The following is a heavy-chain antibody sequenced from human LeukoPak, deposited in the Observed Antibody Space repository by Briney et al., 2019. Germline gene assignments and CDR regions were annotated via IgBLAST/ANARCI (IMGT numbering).Heavy chain of an antibody. Sequence: GASVKVSCKASGYTFTGYYMHWVRQAPGQGLEWMGWINPNSGGTNYAQKFQGRVTMTRDTSISTAYMELSRLRSDDTAVYYCARAEMATIVWFDPWGQGTLVTVSS. CDR3: ARAEMATIVWFDP. D-gene: IGHD5-24*01. CDR1: GYTFTGYY. CDR2: INPNSGGT. J-gene: IGHJ5*02. V-gene: IGHV1-2*02.